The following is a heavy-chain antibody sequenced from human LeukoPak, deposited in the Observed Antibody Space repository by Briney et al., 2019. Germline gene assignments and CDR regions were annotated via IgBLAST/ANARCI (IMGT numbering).Heavy chain of an antibody. CDR1: GDSVSSDSY. CDR2: IYYSGST. J-gene: IGHJ3*02. Sequence: SETLSLTCTVSGDSVSSDSYWSWIRQPPGKGLEWIGYIYYSGSTNYNTSLKSRVTISVDTSKNQFSLKLRSVTAADTAVYYCARRIKMVRSDAFHIWGQGTVVTVSS. V-gene: IGHV4-61*01. D-gene: IGHD3-10*01. CDR3: ARRIKMVRSDAFHI.